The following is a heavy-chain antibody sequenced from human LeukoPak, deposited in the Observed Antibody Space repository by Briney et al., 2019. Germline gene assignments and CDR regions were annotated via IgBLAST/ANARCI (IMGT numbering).Heavy chain of an antibody. J-gene: IGHJ5*02. CDR2: IIPILGIA. V-gene: IGHV1-69*04. CDR3: AREGALPAGWFDP. CDR1: VGTFSSYA. Sequence: ASVKVSCKASVGTFSSYAISWVRPAPGQGLEWVGRIIPILGIANYAQKFQGRVTITADKSTSTAYMELSTLRSEDTAVYYCAREGALPAGWFDPWGQGTLVTVSS.